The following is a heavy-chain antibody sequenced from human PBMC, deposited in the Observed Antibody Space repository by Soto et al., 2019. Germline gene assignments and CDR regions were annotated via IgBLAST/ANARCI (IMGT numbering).Heavy chain of an antibody. Sequence: GGSLRLSCAASGFTFSNAWMSWVRQAPGKGLEWVGRIKSKTDGGTTDYAAPVKGRFTISRDDSKNTLYLQMNSLKTEDTAVYYCTTDKHGSGSYYRYRGLGYYYGMDVWGQGTTVTVSS. D-gene: IGHD3-10*01. CDR1: GFTFSNAW. CDR2: IKSKTDGGTT. CDR3: TTDKHGSGSYYRYRGLGYYYGMDV. J-gene: IGHJ6*02. V-gene: IGHV3-15*01.